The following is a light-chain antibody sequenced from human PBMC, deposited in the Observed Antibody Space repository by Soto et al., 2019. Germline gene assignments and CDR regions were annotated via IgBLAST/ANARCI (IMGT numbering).Light chain of an antibody. J-gene: IGKJ2*01. V-gene: IGKV1-5*03. CDR1: ESISNW. CDR3: QQYNSYT. CDR2: KAS. Sequence: DIQMTQSPSTLSASVGDKVTITCRASESISNWLAWYQQKPGKAPKLLIYKASSLESGVPSRFSGRGLGTEFTLTISSLQPDDFATYYCQQYNSYTFGQGTKVDIK.